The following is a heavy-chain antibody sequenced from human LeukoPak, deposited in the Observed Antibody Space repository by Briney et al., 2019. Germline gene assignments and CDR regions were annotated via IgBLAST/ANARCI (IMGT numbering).Heavy chain of an antibody. CDR2: IGAGGDT. Sequence: HPGGSLRLSCAASGFTFSTYDMHWVRQTTGKGLEWVSAIGAGGDTYYADSVKGRFTISRDNSKNTLYLQMNSLRAEDTAVYYCAKDRQNPWDILTGSIYWGQGTLVTVSS. D-gene: IGHD3-9*01. CDR3: AKDRQNPWDILTGSIY. CDR1: GFTFSTYD. J-gene: IGHJ4*02. V-gene: IGHV3-13*01.